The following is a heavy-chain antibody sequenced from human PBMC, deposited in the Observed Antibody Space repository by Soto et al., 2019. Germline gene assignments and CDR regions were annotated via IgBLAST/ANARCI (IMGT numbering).Heavy chain of an antibody. CDR2: IIPILGIA. CDR3: ARAGGRYCTNCVCYAHFDY. D-gene: IGHD2-8*01. J-gene: IGHJ4*02. CDR1: GGTFSSYT. V-gene: IGHV1-69*02. Sequence: QVQLVHSGGEAKKPGSSVKFSFKASGGTFSSYTISWVRLAPGQGLEWMGRIIPILGIANYAQKFQGRVTITADNSTSTAYMELSSLRSEHTAVYYCARAGGRYCTNCVCYAHFDYWGQGTLVTVSS.